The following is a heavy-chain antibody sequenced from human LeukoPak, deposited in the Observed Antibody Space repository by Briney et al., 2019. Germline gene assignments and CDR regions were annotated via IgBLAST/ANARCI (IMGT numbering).Heavy chain of an antibody. CDR2: ITGSSTWT. V-gene: IGHV3-23*01. Sequence: GSLRLSCEASGFTFRTYGMTWVRQAPGKGLEWVSGITGSSTWTYYADSVKGRFTISRDNSNNTLHLQMNSLRAEDTAIYYCARELVSLGTGYFDLWGRGTLVTVSS. D-gene: IGHD7-27*01. J-gene: IGHJ2*01. CDR3: ARELVSLGTGYFDL. CDR1: GFTFRTYG.